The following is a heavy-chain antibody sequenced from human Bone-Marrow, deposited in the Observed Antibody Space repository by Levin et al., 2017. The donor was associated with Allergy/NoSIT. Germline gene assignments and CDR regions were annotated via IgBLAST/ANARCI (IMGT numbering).Heavy chain of an antibody. D-gene: IGHD3-10*01. CDR3: ARLALWFGELKGYFDP. CDR2: IYPGDSDT. Sequence: PGESLKISCKASGYIFINYWIVWVRQMPGKGLEWMGIIYPGDSDTRYNPSFQGQVTISADKSISTAYVHWNNLKASDTAMYYCARLALWFGELKGYFDPWGQGTQVTVSS. J-gene: IGHJ5*02. V-gene: IGHV5-51*01. CDR1: GYIFINYW.